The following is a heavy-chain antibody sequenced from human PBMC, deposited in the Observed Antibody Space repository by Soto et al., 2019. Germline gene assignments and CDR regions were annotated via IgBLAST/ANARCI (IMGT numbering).Heavy chain of an antibody. Sequence: GGSLRLSCAASGFTFSSYAMSWVRQAPGKGLEWVSAIRGSGGSTYYADSVKGRFTISRDNSKNTLYLQMNSLRAEDTAVYYCSKGRYCSGCSCYSESFHHWGQGTLVTVSS. CDR2: IRGSGGST. J-gene: IGHJ1*01. D-gene: IGHD2-15*01. CDR1: GFTFSSYA. V-gene: IGHV3-23*01. CDR3: SKGRYCSGCSCYSESFHH.